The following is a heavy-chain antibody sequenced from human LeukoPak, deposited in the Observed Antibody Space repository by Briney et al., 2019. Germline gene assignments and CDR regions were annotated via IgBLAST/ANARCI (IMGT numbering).Heavy chain of an antibody. CDR2: IYYSGST. J-gene: IGHJ5*02. D-gene: IGHD6-19*01. Sequence: SETLSLTCTVSGGSISSYYWSWIRQPPGKGLEWIGYIYYSGSTNYNPSLKSRVTISVDTSKNQFSLKLSSVTAADTAVYYCARRGSSGWYPWFDPWGQGTLVTVSS. V-gene: IGHV4-59*08. CDR1: GGSISSYY. CDR3: ARRGSSGWYPWFDP.